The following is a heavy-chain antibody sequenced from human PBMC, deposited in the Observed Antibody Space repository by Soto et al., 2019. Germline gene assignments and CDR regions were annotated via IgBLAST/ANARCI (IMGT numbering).Heavy chain of an antibody. CDR1: GFTFSSYG. J-gene: IGHJ4*02. D-gene: IGHD3-9*01. CDR2: IWYDGSNK. V-gene: IGHV3-33*01. Sequence: LRLSCAASGFTFSSYGMHWVRQAPGKGLEWVAVIWYDGSNKYYADSVKGRFTISRDNSKNTLYLQMNSLRAEDTAVYYCARDLDGYYFDYWGQGTLVTVSS. CDR3: ARDLDGYYFDY.